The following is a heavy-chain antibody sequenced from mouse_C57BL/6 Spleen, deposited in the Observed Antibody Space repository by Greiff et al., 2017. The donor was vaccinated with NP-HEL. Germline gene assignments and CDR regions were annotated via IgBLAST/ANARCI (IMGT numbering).Heavy chain of an antibody. Sequence: QVQLQQSGAELVKPGASVKLSCKASGYTFTEYTIHWVKQRSGQGLEWIGWFYPGSGSIKYNEKFKDKATLTADKSSSTVYMELSRLTSEDAEGEGGARHEEREDDGGGRREEGDDRGKGT. CDR2: FYPGSGSI. J-gene: IGHJ4*01. CDR1: GYTFTEYT. D-gene: IGHD2-12*01. CDR3: ARHEEREDDGGGRREEGDD. V-gene: IGHV1-62-2*01.